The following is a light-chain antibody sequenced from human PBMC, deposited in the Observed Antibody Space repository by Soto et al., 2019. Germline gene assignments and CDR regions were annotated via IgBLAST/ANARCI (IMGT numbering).Light chain of an antibody. CDR2: DVS. V-gene: IGKV1-5*01. J-gene: IGKJ4*01. CDR3: QQYNHDSSLT. CDR1: QRIRNS. Sequence: DIQMTQSPSTLSASVGDRVTITCRASQRIRNSLAWNQRKPGEAPKLLIFDVSSLQSGVPPRFSGRGSGTEFTLTITSLQPDDFATYYCQQYNHDSSLTLVGRTKVDI.